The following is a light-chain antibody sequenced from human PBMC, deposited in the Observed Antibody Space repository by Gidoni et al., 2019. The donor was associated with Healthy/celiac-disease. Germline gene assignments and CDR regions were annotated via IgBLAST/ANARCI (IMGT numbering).Light chain of an antibody. CDR1: QSISSY. J-gene: IGKJ2*01. CDR2: AAS. V-gene: IGKV1-39*01. CDR3: QQSYSTPYT. Sequence: PSSLAASVGDRVTITCRASQSISSYLNWYQQKPGKAPKLLIYAASSLQSGVPSRFSGSGSGTDFTLTISSLQPEDFATYYCQQSYSTPYTFGQGTKLEIK.